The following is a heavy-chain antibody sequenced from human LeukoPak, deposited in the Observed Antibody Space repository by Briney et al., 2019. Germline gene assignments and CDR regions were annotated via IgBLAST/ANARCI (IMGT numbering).Heavy chain of an antibody. CDR1: GFTFTTYT. Sequence: PGGSLRLSCAASGFTFTTYTMNWVRQAPGKGLEWVSSISSSSRYIYYADSVKGRLTISRDNAKNSLYLQMNSLRAEDTAVYYCARGTVNNRGFDYWGQGTLVTVSS. V-gene: IGHV3-21*01. J-gene: IGHJ4*02. CDR2: ISSSSRYI. CDR3: ARGTVNNRGFDY. D-gene: IGHD1/OR15-1a*01.